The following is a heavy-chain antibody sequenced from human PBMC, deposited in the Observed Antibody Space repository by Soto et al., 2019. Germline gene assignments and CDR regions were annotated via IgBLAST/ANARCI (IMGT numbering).Heavy chain of an antibody. J-gene: IGHJ6*02. D-gene: IGHD2-2*01. Sequence: GESLKISCTGSGYSFTSYLIGWVRQMPGKGLEWMGIIYPGDSDTRYNPSFQGQVTISADKSISTAYLQWSSLKASDTAMYYCAKGIVPAATHHYYGMDVWGQGTTVTVSS. CDR3: AKGIVPAATHHYYGMDV. V-gene: IGHV5-51*01. CDR1: GYSFTSYL. CDR2: IYPGDSDT.